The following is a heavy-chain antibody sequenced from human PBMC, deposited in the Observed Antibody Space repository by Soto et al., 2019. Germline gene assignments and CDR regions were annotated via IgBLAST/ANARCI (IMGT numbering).Heavy chain of an antibody. CDR3: ALRRSTYYYDSTFDP. CDR2: IYWDDDK. CDR1: GFSLSTSGVG. J-gene: IGHJ5*02. V-gene: IGHV2-5*02. Sequence: GSGPTLVNPTQTLTLTCTFSGFSLSTSGVGVGWIRQPPGKALEWLALIYWDDDKRYSPSLKSRLTITKDTSKNQVVLTMTNMEPVDTATYCCALRRSTYYYDSTFDPWGQGTLVTVSS. D-gene: IGHD3-22*01.